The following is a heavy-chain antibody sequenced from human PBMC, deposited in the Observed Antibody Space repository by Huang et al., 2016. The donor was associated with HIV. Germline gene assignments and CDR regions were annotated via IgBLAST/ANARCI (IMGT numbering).Heavy chain of an antibody. D-gene: IGHD2-21*01. Sequence: QVQLVQSGTEVKKPGSSVKVSCKVSGGTLSNYALNWVRQAPGPGLEGMAGIIPMLATTNYAKKFQGRFTITADESTSTGYMEFSSLKTEDTAVYYCARDAYGAHRDFDYWGQGTLVTVSS. CDR1: GGTLSNYA. CDR3: ARDAYGAHRDFDY. J-gene: IGHJ4*02. CDR2: IIPMLATT. V-gene: IGHV1-69*13.